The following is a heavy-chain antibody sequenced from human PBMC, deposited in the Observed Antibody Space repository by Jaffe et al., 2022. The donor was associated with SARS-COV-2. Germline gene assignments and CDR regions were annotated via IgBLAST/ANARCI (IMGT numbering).Heavy chain of an antibody. V-gene: IGHV4-59*01. CDR1: GGSISSYY. CDR2: IYYSGST. J-gene: IGHJ5*02. Sequence: QVQLQESGPGLVKPSETLSLTCTVSGGSISSYYWSWIRQPPGKGLEWIGYIYYSGSTNYNPSLKSRVTISVDTSKNQFSLKLSSVTAADTAVYYCASNSGYEDWFDPWGQGTLVTVSS. D-gene: IGHD5-12*01. CDR3: ASNSGYEDWFDP.